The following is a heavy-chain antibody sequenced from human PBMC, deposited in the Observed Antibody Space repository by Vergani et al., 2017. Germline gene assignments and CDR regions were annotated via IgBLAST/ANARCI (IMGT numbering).Heavy chain of an antibody. D-gene: IGHD5-18*01. Sequence: EAQLVESGGGLVQPGGSLRLSCAASGFTFSNYWMSWVRQAPGKGLELVANIKQDGSEKYYVDSVKGRFTISRDNAKNLLYLEMNSLRAEDTAVYYCARGRWVQLWYYFDYWGQGTLVTVSS. CDR2: IKQDGSEK. CDR3: ARGRWVQLWYYFDY. CDR1: GFTFSNYW. V-gene: IGHV3-7*03. J-gene: IGHJ4*02.